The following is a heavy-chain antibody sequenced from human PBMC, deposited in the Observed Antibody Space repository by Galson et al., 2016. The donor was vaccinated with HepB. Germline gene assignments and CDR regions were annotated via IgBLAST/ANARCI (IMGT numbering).Heavy chain of an antibody. V-gene: IGHV3-72*01. D-gene: IGHD5/OR15-5a*01. J-gene: IGHJ5*02. CDR1: GFTVSDDY. CDR2: IKNKRNSNTK. CDR3: ARWVSGAAES. Sequence: SLRLSCAAPGFTVSDDYMDWVRQAPGKGLEWVGRIKNKRNSNTKEYAASVKGRFTISRDDSKNSLDLQMNSLKTEDTAVYYCARWVSGAAESWGQGTLVTVSS.